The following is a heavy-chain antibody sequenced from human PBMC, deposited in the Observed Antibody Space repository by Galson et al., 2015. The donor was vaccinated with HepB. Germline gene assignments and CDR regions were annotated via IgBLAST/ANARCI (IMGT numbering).Heavy chain of an antibody. D-gene: IGHD5-18*01. V-gene: IGHV1-18*04. CDR2: ISAYNGNT. CDR3: ARDPDTAMATRGAFDI. CDR1: GSTFTSYG. Sequence: SVKVSCKASGSTFTSYGISWVRQAPGQGLEWMGWISAYNGNTNYAQKLQGRVTMTTDTSTSTAYMELRSLRSDDTAVYYCARDPDTAMATRGAFDIWGQGTMVTVSS. J-gene: IGHJ3*02.